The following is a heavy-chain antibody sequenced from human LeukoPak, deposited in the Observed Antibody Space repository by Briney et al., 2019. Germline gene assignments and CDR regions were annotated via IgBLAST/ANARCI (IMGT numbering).Heavy chain of an antibody. J-gene: IGHJ4*02. D-gene: IGHD3-22*01. V-gene: IGHV1-24*01. CDR1: GYTLTELS. CDR2: FDPEDGET. CDR3: ATQGRNVAYYDSSGYYRSDFDY. Sequence: ASVKVSCKVSGYTLTELSMHWVRQAPGKGLEWMGGFDPEDGETIYAQKFQGRVTMTEDTSTDAAYMELSSLRSEDTAVYYCATQGRNVAYYDSSGYYRSDFDYWGQGTLVTVSS.